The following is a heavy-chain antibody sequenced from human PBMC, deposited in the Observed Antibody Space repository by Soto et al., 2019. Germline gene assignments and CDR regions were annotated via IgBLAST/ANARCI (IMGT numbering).Heavy chain of an antibody. CDR2: IYWDDDK. D-gene: IGHD4-17*01. CDR3: AHLTTTSNAMDV. J-gene: IGHJ6*02. CDR1: GLSLSTTGVG. V-gene: IGHV2-5*02. Sequence: SGPTLVNPTQTLTLTCTLSGLSLSTTGVGVGWIRQPPGKALEWLAVIYWDDDKRYSPSVKNRVTTTKDTSKNQVVLTVSNMDPVDTAAYYCAHLTTTSNAMDVWGQETTVTVSS.